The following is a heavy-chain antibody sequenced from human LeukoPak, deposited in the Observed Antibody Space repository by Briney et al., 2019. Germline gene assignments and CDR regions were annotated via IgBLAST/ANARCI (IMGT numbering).Heavy chain of an antibody. D-gene: IGHD1-1*01. J-gene: IGHJ4*02. Sequence: GRSLRLSCAASGFTSSSYGMHWVRQAPGKGLEWVAVIWYDGSNKYYADSVKGRFTISRVNSKNTLYLQMNSLRAEDTAVYYCARDELDPDYWGQGTLVTVSS. CDR2: IWYDGSNK. V-gene: IGHV3-33*01. CDR1: GFTSSSYG. CDR3: ARDELDPDY.